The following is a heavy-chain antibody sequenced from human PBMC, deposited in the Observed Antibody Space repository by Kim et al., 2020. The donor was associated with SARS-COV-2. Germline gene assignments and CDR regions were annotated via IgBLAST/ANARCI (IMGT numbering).Heavy chain of an antibody. CDR2: ISSSSSYI. D-gene: IGHD4-17*01. J-gene: IGHJ4*02. CDR3: ARGGRDDYGDR. V-gene: IGHV3-21*01. CDR1: GFTFSSYS. Sequence: GGSLRLSCAASGFTFSSYSMNWVRQAPGKGLEWVSSISSSSSYIYYADSVKGRFTISRDNAKNSLYLQMNSLRAEDTAVYYCARGGRDDYGDRWGQGTLVTASS.